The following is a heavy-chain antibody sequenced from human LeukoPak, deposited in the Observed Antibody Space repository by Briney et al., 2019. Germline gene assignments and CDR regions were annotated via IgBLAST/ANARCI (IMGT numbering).Heavy chain of an antibody. V-gene: IGHV4-39*01. J-gene: IGHJ3*02. D-gene: IGHD3-22*01. CDR1: GGSISSNTYY. Sequence: SETLSLTCTVSGGSISSNTYYWDWIRQPPGKGLECIGSIYYGGSTYYNPSLTSRVIISIDTSKNQFSLKLSSVTAADTAVYYCARAYYYASSAFDIWGQGTMVTVSS. CDR3: ARAYYYASSAFDI. CDR2: IYYGGST.